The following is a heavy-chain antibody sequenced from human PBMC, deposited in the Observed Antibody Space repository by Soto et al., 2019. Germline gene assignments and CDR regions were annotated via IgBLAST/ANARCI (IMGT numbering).Heavy chain of an antibody. J-gene: IGHJ4*02. D-gene: IGHD3-9*01. CDR2: ISGSGGST. CDR1: GFTFSSYA. CDR3: AKDPDILTGYYGFYYFDY. Sequence: GGSLRLSCAASGFTFSSYAMSWVRQAPGKGLEWVSAISGSGGSTYYADSVKGRFTISRDNSKNTLYLQMNSLRAEDTAVYYCAKDPDILTGYYGFYYFDYWGQGTLVTVSS. V-gene: IGHV3-23*01.